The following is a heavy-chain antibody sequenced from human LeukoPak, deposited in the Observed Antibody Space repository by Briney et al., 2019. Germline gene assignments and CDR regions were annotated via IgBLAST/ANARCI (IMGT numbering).Heavy chain of an antibody. CDR1: GYTFTSYG. CDR2: ISAYNGNT. CDR3: ARDSHFAGYSYGYGDY. Sequence: ASVKVSCKASGYTFTSYGISWVRQAPGQGLEWMGWISAYNGNTNYAQKLQGGVTMTTDTSTSTAYMELRSLRSDDTAVYYCARDSHFAGYSYGYGDYWGQGTLVTVSS. J-gene: IGHJ4*02. V-gene: IGHV1-18*01. D-gene: IGHD5-18*01.